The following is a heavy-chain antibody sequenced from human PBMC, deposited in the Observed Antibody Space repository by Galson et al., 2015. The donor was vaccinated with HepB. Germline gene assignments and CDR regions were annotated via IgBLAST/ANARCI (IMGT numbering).Heavy chain of an antibody. V-gene: IGHV3-48*02. Sequence: SLRVSCAASGFTFNIYSMNWVRLAPGKGLEWVSYMTSDRNTIYYADSVRGRFTISRDNDKNSLYLQMNSLRDEDTAVYYCARSTRGAFDFWGQGTSVTVSS. D-gene: IGHD3-10*01. CDR1: GFTFNIYS. CDR3: ARSTRGAFDF. J-gene: IGHJ3*01. CDR2: MTSDRNTI.